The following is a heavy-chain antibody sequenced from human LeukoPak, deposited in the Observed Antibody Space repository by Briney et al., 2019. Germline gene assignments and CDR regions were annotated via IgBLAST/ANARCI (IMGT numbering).Heavy chain of an antibody. CDR2: INPSGGTT. Sequence: ASVKVSCKSSGYTFTTYYIHWVRQATGQGLEWLGIINPSGGTTTYAQKFQGRVTMTRDTSTSTVYMELNTLRSEDTAVYYCARGSNYYYDVTADYPRYWGQGTLVTVSS. CDR1: GYTFTTYY. V-gene: IGHV1-46*01. D-gene: IGHD3-22*01. J-gene: IGHJ4*02. CDR3: ARGSNYYYDVTADYPRY.